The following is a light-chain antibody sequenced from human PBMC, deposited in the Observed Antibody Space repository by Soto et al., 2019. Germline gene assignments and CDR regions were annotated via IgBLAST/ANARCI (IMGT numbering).Light chain of an antibody. V-gene: IGKV2-24*01. CDR3: MQATQSYT. Sequence: DIVLTQTRLSSPVTLGQPASISCRSSQSLVHIDGNTYFNWLQQRPGQPPRLLIYKISNRFPGVPDRFSGSGAGTDFTLKISRAEAEDVGVYYCMQATQSYTFGQGTRLEIK. CDR2: KIS. J-gene: IGKJ2*01. CDR1: QSLVHIDGNTY.